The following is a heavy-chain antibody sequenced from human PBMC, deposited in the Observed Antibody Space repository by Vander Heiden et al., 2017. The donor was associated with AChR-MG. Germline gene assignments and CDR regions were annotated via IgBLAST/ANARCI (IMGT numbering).Heavy chain of an antibody. CDR2: ISGSGGST. Sequence: EVQLLESGGGLVQPGGSLRLSCAASGFTFSSYAMSWVRQAPGKGLEWVSAISGSGGSTYYADSVKGRFTISRDNSKNTLYLQMNSLRAEDTAVYYCAESHYYDSSGYYPWYFDYWGQGTLVTVSS. D-gene: IGHD3-22*01. CDR3: AESHYYDSSGYYPWYFDY. CDR1: GFTFSSYA. V-gene: IGHV3-23*01. J-gene: IGHJ4*02.